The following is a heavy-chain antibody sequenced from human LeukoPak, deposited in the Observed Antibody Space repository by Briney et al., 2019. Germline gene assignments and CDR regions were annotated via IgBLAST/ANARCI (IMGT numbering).Heavy chain of an antibody. CDR3: ARDYPPEGI. D-gene: IGHD2-15*01. Sequence: GGSLRLSCAASGFTLNTYSMNWVRQAPGKGLEWVSSISSSSSYIYYADSVKGRFTISRDNAKNSLYLQMNSLRAEDTAVYYCARDYPPEGIGGQGTLVTVSS. J-gene: IGHJ4*02. CDR1: GFTLNTYS. V-gene: IGHV3-21*01. CDR2: ISSSSSYI.